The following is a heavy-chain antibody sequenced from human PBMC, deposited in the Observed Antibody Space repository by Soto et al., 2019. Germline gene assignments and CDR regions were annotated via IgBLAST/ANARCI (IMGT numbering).Heavy chain of an antibody. CDR3: AKAVSYGDLHYYYYGMDV. Sequence: PGGSLRLSCAASGFTFSSYAMSWVRQAPGKGLEWVSAISGSGGSTYYADSVKGRFTISRDNSKNTLYLQMNSLRAEDTAVYYCAKAVSYGDLHYYYYGMDVWGQGTTVTVSS. J-gene: IGHJ6*02. D-gene: IGHD4-17*01. CDR2: ISGSGGST. V-gene: IGHV3-23*01. CDR1: GFTFSSYA.